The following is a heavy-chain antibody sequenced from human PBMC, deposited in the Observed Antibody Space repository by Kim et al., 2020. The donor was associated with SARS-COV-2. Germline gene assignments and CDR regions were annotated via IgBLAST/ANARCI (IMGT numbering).Heavy chain of an antibody. V-gene: IGHV3-21*01. CDR1: GFTFSSYS. CDR2: ISSRNSYI. D-gene: IGHD3-3*01. CDR3: ARGSADPPYYDFWSGCYTGNGGDY. J-gene: IGHJ4*02. Sequence: GGSLRLSCAASGFTFSSYSMNWVRQAPGKGLEWVSSISSRNSYIYSADSVKGRFTISRDNAKNSLYLQMNSLRADDTAVYYCARGSADPPYYDFWSGCYTGNGGDYWGQGTLVTVSS.